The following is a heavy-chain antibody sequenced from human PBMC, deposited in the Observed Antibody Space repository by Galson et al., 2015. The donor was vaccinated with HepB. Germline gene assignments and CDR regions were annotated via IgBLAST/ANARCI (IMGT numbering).Heavy chain of an antibody. CDR1: GFTFSNAW. J-gene: IGHJ1*01. Sequence: SLRLSCAASGFTFSNAWMSWVRQAPGKGLEWVGRIKSKTDGGTTDYAAPVKGRFTISRDDSKNTLYLQMNSLKTEDTAVYYCTTDPSPTVTSAEYFQHWGQGTLVTVSS. V-gene: IGHV3-15*01. D-gene: IGHD4-17*01. CDR3: TTDPSPTVTSAEYFQH. CDR2: IKSKTDGGTT.